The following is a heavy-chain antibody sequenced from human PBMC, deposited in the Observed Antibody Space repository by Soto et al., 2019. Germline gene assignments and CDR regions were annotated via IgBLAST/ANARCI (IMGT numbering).Heavy chain of an antibody. CDR3: ARIGYSSSSFDY. J-gene: IGHJ4*02. V-gene: IGHV3-7*01. CDR2: INQDGSVK. D-gene: IGHD6-6*01. Sequence: GGSLRLSCAASGFTFSNYWMSWVRQAPGKGLEWVANINQDGSVKYYVDSMKGRFTISRDNAKNSLYLQMNSLRGEDTAVFYCARIGYSSSSFDYWGQGTLVTVSS. CDR1: GFTFSNYW.